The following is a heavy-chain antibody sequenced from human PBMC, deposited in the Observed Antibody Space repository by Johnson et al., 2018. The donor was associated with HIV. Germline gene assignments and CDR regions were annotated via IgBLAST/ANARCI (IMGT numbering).Heavy chain of an antibody. CDR2: INTDGSST. Sequence: VQLVESGGGLVQPGGSLRLSCAASGFTFSRYWMHWVRQAPGKGLVWVSRINTDGSSTSYADSVKGRFTISRDNAKNTLYLQMNSLRSEDTAVYYCARGDTMIGGVDNAFYIWGQGTMVTVSS. CDR3: ARGDTMIGGVDNAFYI. V-gene: IGHV3-74*01. J-gene: IGHJ3*02. CDR1: GFTFSRYW. D-gene: IGHD3-22*01.